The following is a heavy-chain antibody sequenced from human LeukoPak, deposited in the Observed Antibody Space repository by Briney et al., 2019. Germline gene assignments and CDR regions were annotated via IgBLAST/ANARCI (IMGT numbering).Heavy chain of an antibody. D-gene: IGHD2-8*01. CDR2: ISAYNGNT. CDR1: GYTFTSYG. CDR3: ARRYCTNGVCLPYGWFDP. V-gene: IGHV1-18*01. Sequence: ASVKVSCKASGYTFTSYGISWVRQAPGQGFEWMGWISAYNGNTNYAQKLQGRVTMTIDISTSTAYMELRSLRSDDTAVYYCARRYCTNGVCLPYGWFDPWGQGTLVTVSS. J-gene: IGHJ5*02.